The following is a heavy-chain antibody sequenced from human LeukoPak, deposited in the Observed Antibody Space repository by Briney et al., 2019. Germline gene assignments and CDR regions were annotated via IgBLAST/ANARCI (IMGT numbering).Heavy chain of an antibody. CDR2: ISSSSSYT. D-gene: IGHD3-9*01. J-gene: IGHJ4*02. Sequence: GGSLRLSCAASGFTFSDYYMSWIRQAPGKGLEWVSYISSSSSYTNYADSVKGRFTISRDNAKNSLYLQMNSPRAEDTAVYYCARVGYDILTGYYRGFDYWGQGTLVTVSS. CDR3: ARVGYDILTGYYRGFDY. V-gene: IGHV3-11*05. CDR1: GFTFSDYY.